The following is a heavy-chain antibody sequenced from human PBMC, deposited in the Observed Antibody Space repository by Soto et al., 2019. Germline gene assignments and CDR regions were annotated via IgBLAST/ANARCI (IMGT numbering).Heavy chain of an antibody. J-gene: IGHJ6*02. V-gene: IGHV5-51*01. CDR2: IYPGDSDT. CDR3: ARNIAPLYCSGGSCYSGGVDV. CDR1: GYSFTSYW. Sequence: GGSLKISCSGSGYSFTSYWIGWGRQMPWKGLEWMGIIYPGDSDTRYSPSFQGQVTISADKSISTAYLQWSSLKASDTAMYYCARNIAPLYCSGGSCYSGGVDVWGQGTTVTVSS. D-gene: IGHD2-15*01.